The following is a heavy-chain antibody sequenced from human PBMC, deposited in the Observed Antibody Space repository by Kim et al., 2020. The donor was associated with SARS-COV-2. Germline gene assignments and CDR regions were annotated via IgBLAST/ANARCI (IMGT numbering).Heavy chain of an antibody. CDR1: GFSLSTSGMC. Sequence: SGPTLVNPTQTLTLTCTFSGFSLSTSGMCVSWIRQPPGKALEWLARIDWDDDKYYSTSLKTRLTISRDTSKNQVVLTMTNMDPVDTATYYCARQRAPVAGTPFDYWGQGTLVTVSS. J-gene: IGHJ4*02. CDR2: IDWDDDK. CDR3: ARQRAPVAGTPFDY. D-gene: IGHD6-19*01. V-gene: IGHV2-70*11.